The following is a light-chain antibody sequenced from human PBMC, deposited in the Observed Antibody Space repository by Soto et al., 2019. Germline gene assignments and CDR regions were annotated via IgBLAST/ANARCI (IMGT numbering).Light chain of an antibody. J-gene: IGLJ1*01. V-gene: IGLV1-51*01. CDR1: SSNIGGNS. Sequence: QSVLTQPPSVSAAPGQKVTISCSGSSSNIGGNSVSWYQQLPGTAPKLLIYDDNKRPSGIPDRFSGSKSGTSATLGITGFQTGDEADYYCQSYDNSLSGSRVFGTGTKVTVL. CDR2: DDN. CDR3: QSYDNSLSGSRV.